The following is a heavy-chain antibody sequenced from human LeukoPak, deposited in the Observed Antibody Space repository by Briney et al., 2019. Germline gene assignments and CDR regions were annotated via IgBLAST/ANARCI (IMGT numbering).Heavy chain of an antibody. CDR1: GFTFNNYW. V-gene: IGHV3-7*01. Sequence: PGGSLRLSCAASGFTFNNYWMAWVRQAPGRGLEWVANINLDGSEKHYVDSVKGRFTISRDNTKNSLYLQMNILRGEDTAVYYCARDTARPLTFDYWGQGNLVTVSS. CDR3: ARDTARPLTFDY. CDR2: INLDGSEK. D-gene: IGHD4/OR15-4a*01. J-gene: IGHJ4*01.